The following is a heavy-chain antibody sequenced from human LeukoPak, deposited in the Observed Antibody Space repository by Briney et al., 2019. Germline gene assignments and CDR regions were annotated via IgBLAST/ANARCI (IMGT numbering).Heavy chain of an antibody. Sequence: ASVKVSCKASGYTFTSYYMHWVRQAPGQGLEWMGIINPSGGSTSYAQKFQGRVTMTRDMSTSTVYMELSSLRSEDTAVYYCARAGRNYYDSSGYYSADAFDIWGQGTMVTVSS. J-gene: IGHJ3*02. D-gene: IGHD3-22*01. CDR2: INPSGGST. CDR1: GYTFTSYY. V-gene: IGHV1-46*01. CDR3: ARAGRNYYDSSGYYSADAFDI.